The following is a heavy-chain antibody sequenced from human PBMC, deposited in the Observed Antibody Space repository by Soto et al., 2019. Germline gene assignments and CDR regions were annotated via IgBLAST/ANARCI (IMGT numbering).Heavy chain of an antibody. CDR2: IYPGDSDT. CDR3: ARGYCTATICDPWFDP. CDR1: GYTFSSYW. V-gene: IGHV5-51*01. Sequence: GESLKISCKGSGYTFSSYWIAWVRQMPGKGLEWMGIIYPGDSDTRYSPSFQGQVTISVDKSITTAYLQWSSLKASDTAMYYCARGYCTATICDPWFDPWGQGTLVTVSS. D-gene: IGHD2-8*02. J-gene: IGHJ5*02.